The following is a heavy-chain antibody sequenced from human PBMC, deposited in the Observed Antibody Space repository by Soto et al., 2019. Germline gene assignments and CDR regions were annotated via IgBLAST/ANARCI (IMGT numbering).Heavy chain of an antibody. J-gene: IGHJ6*02. D-gene: IGHD3-10*01. Sequence: ASVKVSCKASGYTFTSYAMHWVRQAPGQRIEWMGWINAGNGNTKYSQKFQGRVTITRDTSASTAYMELSSLRSEDTAVYYCARDTYYVGSGIRAALYGMDVWGQGTTVTVSS. CDR1: GYTFTSYA. CDR2: INAGNGNT. CDR3: ARDTYYVGSGIRAALYGMDV. V-gene: IGHV1-3*01.